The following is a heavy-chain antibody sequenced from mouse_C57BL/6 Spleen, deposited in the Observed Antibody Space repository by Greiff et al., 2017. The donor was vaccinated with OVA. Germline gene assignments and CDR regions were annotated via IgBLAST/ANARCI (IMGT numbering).Heavy chain of an antibody. Sequence: VQLQQSGPELVKPGASVKISCKASGYAFSSSWMNWVKQRPGKGLEWIGRIYPGDGDTNYNGKFKGKATLTADKSSSTAYMQLSSLTSEDSAVYVCARSIGGSSYSDAMDYWGQGTSVTVSS. D-gene: IGHD1-1*01. CDR3: ARSIGGSSYSDAMDY. J-gene: IGHJ4*01. CDR2: IYPGDGDT. CDR1: GYAFSSSW. V-gene: IGHV1-82*01.